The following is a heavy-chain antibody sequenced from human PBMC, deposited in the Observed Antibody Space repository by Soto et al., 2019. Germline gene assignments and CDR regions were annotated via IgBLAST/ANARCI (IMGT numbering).Heavy chain of an antibody. V-gene: IGHV3-11*01. CDR2: ISSSGSTI. CDR3: ARQTAVTAPYYDY. D-gene: IGHD2-21*02. Sequence: GGSLRLSCAASGFTFSDYYMSWIRQAPGKGLEWVSSISSSGSTIFYADSVKGRFTISRDNAKNSLYLQMNSLRADDTAVYYWARQTAVTAPYYDYGGKEPLVTFP. J-gene: IGHJ4*02. CDR1: GFTFSDYY.